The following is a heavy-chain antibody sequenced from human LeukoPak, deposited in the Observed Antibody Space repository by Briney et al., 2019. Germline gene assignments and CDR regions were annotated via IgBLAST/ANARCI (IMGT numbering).Heavy chain of an antibody. Sequence: GASVKVSCKASGYTFTSYYMHWVRQAPGQGLEWMGWMNPNSGNTGYAQKFQGRVTITRNTSISTAYMELSSLRSEDTAVYYCARNLRDAFDIWGQGTMVTVSS. J-gene: IGHJ3*02. CDR2: MNPNSGNT. CDR3: ARNLRDAFDI. V-gene: IGHV1-8*03. CDR1: GYTFTSYY.